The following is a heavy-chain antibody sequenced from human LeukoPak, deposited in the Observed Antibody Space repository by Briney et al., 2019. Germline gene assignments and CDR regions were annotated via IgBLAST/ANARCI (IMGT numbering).Heavy chain of an antibody. V-gene: IGHV1-2*02. CDR2: INTNSGGT. CDR3: ATIRIAVAGTEDY. D-gene: IGHD6-19*01. J-gene: IGHJ4*02. CDR1: GYTFTVYY. Sequence: ASVTVSFTASGYTFTVYYMHWVRQAPGQGLEWMGWINTNSGGTNYAQKFQGRVTMTRDTSISTAYMELRRLSSDDTAVYYCATIRIAVAGTEDYWGQGTLVTVSS.